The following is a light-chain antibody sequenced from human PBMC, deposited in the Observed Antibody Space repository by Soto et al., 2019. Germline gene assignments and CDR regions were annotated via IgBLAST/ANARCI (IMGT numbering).Light chain of an antibody. V-gene: IGKV3-15*01. J-gene: IGKJ5*01. CDR3: QQYNNWS. Sequence: EVVMTQSPATLSVSPGETATLSCRASQSVGSNLAWYQQKPGQAPRLLIYAASTRATGIPARFSGSGSGTEFTLTISSLQSEDFAVYCCQQYNNWSFGQGTRLEIK. CDR1: QSVGSN. CDR2: AAS.